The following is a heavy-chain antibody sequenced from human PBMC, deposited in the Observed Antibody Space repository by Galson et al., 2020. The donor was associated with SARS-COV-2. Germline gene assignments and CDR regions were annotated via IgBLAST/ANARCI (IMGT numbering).Heavy chain of an antibody. Sequence: GESLKISCAASGFTFSNAWMSWVRQAPGKGLEWVGRIKSKTDGGTTDYAAPVKGRFTISRDDSKNTLYLQMNSLKTEDTAVYYCTTEGSSRYFDWLLQNYYYYYMDVWGKGTTVTISS. D-gene: IGHD3-9*01. CDR2: IKSKTDGGTT. J-gene: IGHJ6*03. CDR1: GFTFSNAW. V-gene: IGHV3-15*01. CDR3: TTEGSSRYFDWLLQNYYYYYMDV.